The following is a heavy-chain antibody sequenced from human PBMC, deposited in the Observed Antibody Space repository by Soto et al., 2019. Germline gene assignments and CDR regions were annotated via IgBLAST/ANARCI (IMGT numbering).Heavy chain of an antibody. V-gene: IGHV1-18*01. Sequence: QVHLVQPGAEVKKPGASVKVSCKASGYTFTTYDLTWVRQAPGQGLEWVGWIGTYKGGTKYSQKLQGRVTMTIDTSTSTAYMELRSLRSDDTAVYYCARDKFSSTGTSFDYWGQGTLVTVSS. CDR1: GYTFTTYD. D-gene: IGHD2-2*01. CDR2: IGTYKGGT. CDR3: ARDKFSSTGTSFDY. J-gene: IGHJ4*02.